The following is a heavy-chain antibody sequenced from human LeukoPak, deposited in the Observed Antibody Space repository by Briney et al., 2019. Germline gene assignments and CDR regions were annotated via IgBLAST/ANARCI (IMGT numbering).Heavy chain of an antibody. CDR2: ISGSGGST. CDR1: GFTFSSYA. CDR3: ASYSSSWYMFFDY. J-gene: IGHJ4*02. D-gene: IGHD6-13*01. V-gene: IGHV3-23*01. Sequence: PGGSLRLSCAASGFTFSSYAMSWVRQAPGKGLEWVSAISGSGGSTYYADSVKGRFTISRDNSENTLYLQMNSLRAEDTAVYYCASYSSSWYMFFDYWGQGTLVTVSS.